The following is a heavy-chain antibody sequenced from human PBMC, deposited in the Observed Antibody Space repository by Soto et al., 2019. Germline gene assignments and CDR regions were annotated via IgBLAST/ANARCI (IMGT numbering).Heavy chain of an antibody. V-gene: IGHV3-33*01. D-gene: IGHD2-15*01. Sequence: QVQLVESGGGVVQPGRSLRLSCAASVFTLSSYGMHWVRQAPGKGLEWVAVIWYDGDKKYYADSVKVRFTISRDESKNTVYLHMSSLRGEDTGVYYCARGSAGSESVVVVPAIDFYSFDTWGQGTLVSVSS. CDR2: IWYDGDKK. CDR3: ARGSAGSESVVVVPAIDFYSFDT. J-gene: IGHJ4*02. CDR1: VFTLSSYG.